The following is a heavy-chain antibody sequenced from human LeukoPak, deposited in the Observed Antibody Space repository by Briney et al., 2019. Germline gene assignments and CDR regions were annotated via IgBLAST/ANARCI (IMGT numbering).Heavy chain of an antibody. Sequence: SETLSLTCTVSGGSISSGDYYWSWLRQPPGKGLEWIGCIYYSGSTYYNPSLKSRVTISVDTSKNQFSLKLSSVTAADTAVYYCARDPSRDTAMVLDYYYGMDVWGQGTTVTVSS. CDR3: ARDPSRDTAMVLDYYYGMDV. J-gene: IGHJ6*02. CDR2: IYYSGST. D-gene: IGHD5-18*01. V-gene: IGHV4-30-4*01. CDR1: GGSISSGDYY.